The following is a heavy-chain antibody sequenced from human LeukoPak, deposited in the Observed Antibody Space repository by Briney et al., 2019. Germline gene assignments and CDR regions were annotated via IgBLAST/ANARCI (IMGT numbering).Heavy chain of an antibody. J-gene: IGHJ3*02. Sequence: GGSLRLSCAASGFTFSSYGMHWVRQAPGKGLEWVAGIWYDGSNKYYADSVKGRFTISRDNSKNTVYLQMNSLRAEDTAVYYCARPQTPSTEAFDIGGQGTMVTVSS. CDR2: IWYDGSNK. V-gene: IGHV3-33*01. CDR3: ARPQTPSTEAFDI. D-gene: IGHD4-17*01. CDR1: GFTFSSYG.